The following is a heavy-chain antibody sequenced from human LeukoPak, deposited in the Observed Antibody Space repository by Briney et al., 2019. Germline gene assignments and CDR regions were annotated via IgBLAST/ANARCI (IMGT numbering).Heavy chain of an antibody. CDR2: INLSGGST. D-gene: IGHD6-19*01. CDR3: ASPRVDSSGRYYFDY. CDR1: GYTFTSYH. J-gene: IGHJ4*02. V-gene: IGHV1-46*01. Sequence: ASVKVSCKASGYTFTSYHMHWVRQAPGQGLEWMGKINLSGGSTTYAQKFQGRVTITADESTSTAYMELSSLRSEDTAVYYCASPRVDSSGRYYFDYWGQGTLVTVSS.